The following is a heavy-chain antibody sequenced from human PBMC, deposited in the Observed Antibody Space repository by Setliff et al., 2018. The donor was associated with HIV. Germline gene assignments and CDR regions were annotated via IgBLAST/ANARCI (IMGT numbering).Heavy chain of an antibody. V-gene: IGHV3-74*01. CDR3: ARGVRGVVNGMDV. J-gene: IGHJ6*02. CDR2: INTDESST. Sequence: LRLSCAASGFAFSTYWMHWVRQAPGKGLVWVSRINTDESSTSYADSVKGRFTISRDNAKNTLYLQMNSLRAEDTAVYYCARGVRGVVNGMDVWGQGTTVIVSS. CDR1: GFAFSTYW. D-gene: IGHD3-10*01.